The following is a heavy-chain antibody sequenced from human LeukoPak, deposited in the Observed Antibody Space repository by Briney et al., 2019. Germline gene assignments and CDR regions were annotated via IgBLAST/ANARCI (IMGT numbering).Heavy chain of an antibody. CDR2: IYPGDSDT. V-gene: IGHV5-51*01. CDR3: ARHGRRGSITIFGVVKNNWFDP. CDR1: GSSFTSYW. J-gene: IGHJ5*02. Sequence: GASLQISCKGSGSSFTSYWIGWVRPLPGKGLEWMGIIYPGDSDTRYSPSFQGQVTISADKSISTAYLQWSSLKASDTAMYYCARHGRRGSITIFGVVKNNWFDPWGQGTLVTVSS. D-gene: IGHD3-3*01.